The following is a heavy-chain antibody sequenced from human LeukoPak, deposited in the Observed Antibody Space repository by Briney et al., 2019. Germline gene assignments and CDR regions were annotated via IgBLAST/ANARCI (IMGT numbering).Heavy chain of an antibody. CDR3: ATTPALLWFGDAFDI. Sequence: GGSLRLSCAASGFTFSSYSMNWVRQAPGKGLEWVSSISSSSSYIYYADSVKGRFTISRDNAKNSPYLQMNSLRAEDTAVYYCATTPALLWFGDAFDIWGQGTMVTVSS. D-gene: IGHD3-10*01. J-gene: IGHJ3*02. CDR2: ISSSSSYI. CDR1: GFTFSSYS. V-gene: IGHV3-21*01.